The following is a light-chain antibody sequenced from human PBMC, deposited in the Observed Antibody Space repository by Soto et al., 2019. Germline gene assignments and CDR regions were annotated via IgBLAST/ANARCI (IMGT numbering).Light chain of an antibody. J-gene: IGLJ2*01. CDR2: EGF. CDR3: CSYAGRSTWDVV. Sequence: QSALTQPASVSGSPRQSITISCTGTSSDVGGSGLVSWYQFHPGKAPKLLIFEGFKRPSGVSNRFSGSKSGSTASLTISGLQAEDEADYYCCSYAGRSTWDVVFGGGTQLTVL. CDR1: SSDVGGSGL. V-gene: IGLV2-23*01.